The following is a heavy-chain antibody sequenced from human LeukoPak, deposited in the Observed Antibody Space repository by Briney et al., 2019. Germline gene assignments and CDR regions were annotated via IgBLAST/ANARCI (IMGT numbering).Heavy chain of an antibody. Sequence: GGSLRLSCAGSGFTFTNYAMTWVRQAPGKGLEWVSVISGSGDTTYYADSEKGRFAISRDNSKNTLYLQINSLRAEDTALYYCGLGSGVNCYNVVDVWGQGTTVTVSS. V-gene: IGHV3-23*01. D-gene: IGHD2-15*01. J-gene: IGHJ6*02. CDR3: GLGSGVNCYNVVDV. CDR1: GFTFTNYA. CDR2: ISGSGDTT.